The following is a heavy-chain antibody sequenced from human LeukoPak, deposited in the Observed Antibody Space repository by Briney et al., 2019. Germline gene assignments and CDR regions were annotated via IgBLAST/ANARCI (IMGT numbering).Heavy chain of an antibody. V-gene: IGHV3-64D*06. CDR2: ISSNGGST. D-gene: IGHD3-22*01. J-gene: IGHJ4*02. Sequence: GGSLRLSCSASGFTFSSYAVHWVRQAPGKGLEYVSAISSNGGSTYYSDSVKGRFTISRDNSKNTLYLQMSSLRAEGTAVYYCARLGSSGYLFDYWGQGTLVTVSS. CDR1: GFTFSSYA. CDR3: ARLGSSGYLFDY.